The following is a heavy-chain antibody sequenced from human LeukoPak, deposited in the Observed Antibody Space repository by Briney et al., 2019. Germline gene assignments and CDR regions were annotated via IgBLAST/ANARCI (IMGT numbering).Heavy chain of an antibody. CDR1: GGSFSGYY. D-gene: IGHD4-11*01. J-gene: IGHJ4*02. CDR3: ARGTVTTQYFDY. Sequence: PSETLSLTCAVYGGSFSGYYWSWIRQPPGKGLEWIGEINHSGSTNYNPSLRSRVTISVDTSKNQFSLKLSSVTAADTAVYYCARGTVTTQYFDYWGQGTLVTVSS. CDR2: INHSGST. V-gene: IGHV4-34*01.